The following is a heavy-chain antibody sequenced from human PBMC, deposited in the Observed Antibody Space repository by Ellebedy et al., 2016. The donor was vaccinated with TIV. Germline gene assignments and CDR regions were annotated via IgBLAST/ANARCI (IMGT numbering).Heavy chain of an antibody. CDR1: GFTFSSHD. Sequence: PGGSLRLSCAASGFTFSSHDMHWVRQPTGKGLEWVSGITSAGDTYYLSSVKGRFIISRDSAKNSLDLQMNSLRAEDTAVYYCARDGGYGDKSVAFDYWGQGTLVTVSS. CDR2: ITSAGDT. V-gene: IGHV3-13*01. D-gene: IGHD4-17*01. CDR3: ARDGGYGDKSVAFDY. J-gene: IGHJ4*02.